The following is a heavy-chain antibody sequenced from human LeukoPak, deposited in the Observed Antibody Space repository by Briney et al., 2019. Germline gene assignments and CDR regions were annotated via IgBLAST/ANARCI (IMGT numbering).Heavy chain of an antibody. D-gene: IGHD3-10*01. CDR2: MNPKSGNT. Sequence: GASVTVSCKASGYTFISYDINWVRQAPGQGLEWMGWMNPKSGNTVSAQKFKAKVTFTRNTSLSTAYMELSNLRFQDTAVYYCARAIRVIRGTVQYHFDNWGQGTLVTVSS. CDR1: GYTFISYD. V-gene: IGHV1-8*01. CDR3: ARAIRVIRGTVQYHFDN. J-gene: IGHJ4*02.